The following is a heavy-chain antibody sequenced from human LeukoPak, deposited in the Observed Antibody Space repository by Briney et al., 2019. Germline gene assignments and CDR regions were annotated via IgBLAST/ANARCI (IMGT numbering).Heavy chain of an antibody. D-gene: IGHD3-10*01. J-gene: IGHJ4*02. CDR3: ARRSMVRGLDY. CDR2: INHSGST. CDR1: GGSFSGYY. V-gene: IGHV4-34*01. Sequence: PSETLSLTCAVYGGSFSGYYWSWIRQPPGKGLEWIGEINHSGSTNYNPSLKSRVTISVDTSKNQFSLKLSSVTAADTAVCYCARRSMVRGLDYWGQGTLVTVSS.